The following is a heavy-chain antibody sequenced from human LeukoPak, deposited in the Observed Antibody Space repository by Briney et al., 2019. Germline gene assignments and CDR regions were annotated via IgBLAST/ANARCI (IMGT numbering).Heavy chain of an antibody. V-gene: IGHV3-23*01. Sequence: PGGSLRLSCTASGFIFSTCAMSWVRQAPGKGLEWVSAISGSGGTTYYADSVKGRFTISRDNSKNSLYLQMNSLRAEDTAVYYCARGGRSSGYHNWFDPWGQGTLVTVSS. CDR2: ISGSGGTT. CDR3: ARGGRSSGYHNWFDP. D-gene: IGHD3-22*01. J-gene: IGHJ5*02. CDR1: GFIFSTCA.